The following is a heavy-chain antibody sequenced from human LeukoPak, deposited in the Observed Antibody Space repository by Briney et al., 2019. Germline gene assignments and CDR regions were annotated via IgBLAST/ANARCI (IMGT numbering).Heavy chain of an antibody. CDR2: MNPNSGNT. CDR3: ARGARVQWLFISVPTNYYYYMDV. V-gene: IGHV1-8*02. D-gene: IGHD3-22*01. J-gene: IGHJ6*03. CDR1: GYTFTNYG. Sequence: GASVKVSCKASGYTFTNYGISWVRQATGQGLEWMGWMNPNSGNTGYAQKFQGRVTMTRNTSISTAYMELSSLRSEDTAVYYCARGARVQWLFISVPTNYYYYMDVWGKGTTVTISS.